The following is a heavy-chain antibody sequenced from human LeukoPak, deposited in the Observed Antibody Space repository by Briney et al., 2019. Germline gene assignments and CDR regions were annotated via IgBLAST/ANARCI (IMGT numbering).Heavy chain of an antibody. Sequence: ASVKVSCKASGCTFTSYAMHWVRQAPGQRLEWMGWINAGNGNTKYSQKFQGRVTITRDTSASTAYMELSSLRSEDTAVYYCARADIAARRVLYWGQGTLVTVSS. CDR3: ARADIAARRVLY. V-gene: IGHV1-3*01. CDR2: INAGNGNT. CDR1: GCTFTSYA. D-gene: IGHD6-6*01. J-gene: IGHJ4*02.